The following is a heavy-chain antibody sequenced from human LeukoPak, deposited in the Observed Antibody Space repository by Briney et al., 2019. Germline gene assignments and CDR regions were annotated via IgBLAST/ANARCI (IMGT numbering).Heavy chain of an antibody. D-gene: IGHD4-11*01. CDR2: ISGSGGST. Sequence: GGTLRLSCAASGFTFSSYGMSWVRQAPGKGLEWVSAISGSGGSTYYADSVKGRFTISRDNSKNTLYLQMNSLRAEDTAVYYCAKDQATVTVGGAIDYWGQGTLVTVSS. CDR3: AKDQATVTVGGAIDY. J-gene: IGHJ4*02. CDR1: GFTFSSYG. V-gene: IGHV3-23*01.